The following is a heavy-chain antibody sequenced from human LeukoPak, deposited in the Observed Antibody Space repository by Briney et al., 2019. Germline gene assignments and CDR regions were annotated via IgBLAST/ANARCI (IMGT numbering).Heavy chain of an antibody. CDR1: GGTFSSYG. CDR2: INPNSGGT. D-gene: IGHD3-10*01. CDR3: ATEAMGSITLVRGVMDY. Sequence: GASVKVSCKASGGTFSSYGISWVRQAPGQGLEWMGWINPNSGGTNYAQKFQGRVTMTRDTSISTAYMELSRLRSDDMAVYYCATEAMGSITLVRGVMDYWGQGTLVTVSS. V-gene: IGHV1-2*02. J-gene: IGHJ4*02.